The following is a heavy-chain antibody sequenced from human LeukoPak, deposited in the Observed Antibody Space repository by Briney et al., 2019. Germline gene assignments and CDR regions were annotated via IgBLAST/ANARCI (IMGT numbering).Heavy chain of an antibody. CDR2: IYYSGST. V-gene: IGHV4-39*01. J-gene: IGHJ4*02. Sequence: SETLSLTCTVSGGSISSSSYYWGWIRQPPGKGLEWIGSIYYSGSTYYNPSLKSRVTISVDTSKNQFSLKLSSATAADTAVYYCARLYSGSYGFDYWGQGTLVTVSS. D-gene: IGHD1-26*01. CDR3: ARLYSGSYGFDY. CDR1: GGSISSSSYY.